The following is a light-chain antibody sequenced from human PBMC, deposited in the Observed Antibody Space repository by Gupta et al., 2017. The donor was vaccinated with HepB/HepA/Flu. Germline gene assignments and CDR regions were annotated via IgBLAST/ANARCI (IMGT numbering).Light chain of an antibody. Sequence: QSVLTQPPSASGTPGQRVTISCSGTTSKIGGNSVYWYPHVPGPAPKLLMYENDKRPSGVPARFSASKSGTSASLAISGLQAGDEADYYCAAWHDSVDGWVFGGGTKLTVL. CDR2: END. CDR1: TSKIGGNS. J-gene: IGLJ2*01. CDR3: AAWHDSVDGWV. V-gene: IGLV1-44*01.